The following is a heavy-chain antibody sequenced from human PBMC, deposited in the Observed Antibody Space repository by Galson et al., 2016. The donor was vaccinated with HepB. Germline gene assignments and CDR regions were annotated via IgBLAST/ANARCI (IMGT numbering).Heavy chain of an antibody. V-gene: IGHV4-59*01. CDR3: ARWGTYSEKHAFDI. J-gene: IGHJ3*02. Sequence: SETLSLTCTVSDDSISNYYWNWIRQPPGKGLEWIGYIHYSGSSKCNPPLKSRVTMSVDTSKNQFSLGLSSVTAADTAVYYCARWGTYSEKHAFDIWGQGTKVTVSS. CDR1: DDSISNYY. D-gene: IGHD3-16*01. CDR2: IHYSGSS.